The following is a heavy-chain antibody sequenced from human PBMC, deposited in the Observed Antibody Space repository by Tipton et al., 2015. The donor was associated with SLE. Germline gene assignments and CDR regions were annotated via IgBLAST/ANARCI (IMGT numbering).Heavy chain of an antibody. Sequence: GLVKPSETLSLTCTVSGYSISSSYFWTWIRQPPGKGLEWIGHTHSSGTTNYNASLKSRLTISLDTSKNHLSLKMSSVTAADTAVYFCARLNDESSLAAFDYWGQGTLVTVSS. CDR1: GYSISSSYF. D-gene: IGHD1-1*01. CDR3: ARLNDESSLAAFDY. J-gene: IGHJ4*02. V-gene: IGHV4-61*03. CDR2: THSSGTT.